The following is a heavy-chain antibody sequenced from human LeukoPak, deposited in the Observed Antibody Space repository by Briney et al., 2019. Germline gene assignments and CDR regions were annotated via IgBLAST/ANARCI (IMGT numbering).Heavy chain of an antibody. J-gene: IGHJ4*02. CDR3: ARDTSGYYGRYES. CDR1: GASISNKF. Sequence: SETLSLTCNVSGASISNKFWSWIRHPPGKGLEWIGYISYTGTTNYNPSLQSRVTISVDTSKNQLSLRVTSMTAADAAVYYCARDTSGYYGRYESWGQGILVTVSS. V-gene: IGHV4-59*01. CDR2: ISYTGTT. D-gene: IGHD3-3*01.